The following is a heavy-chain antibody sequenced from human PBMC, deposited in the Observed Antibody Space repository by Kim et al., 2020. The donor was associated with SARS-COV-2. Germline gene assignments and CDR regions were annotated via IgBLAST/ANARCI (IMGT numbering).Heavy chain of an antibody. Sequence: ASVKVSCKASGYTFTSYDINWVRQATGQGLEWMGWMNPNSGNTGYAQKFQGRVTMTRNTSISTAYMELSSLRSEDTAVYYCARGLTVNKQQLVVVGYWGQGTLVTVSS. CDR1: GYTFTSYD. V-gene: IGHV1-8*01. CDR2: MNPNSGNT. CDR3: ARGLTVNKQQLVVVGY. J-gene: IGHJ4*02. D-gene: IGHD6-13*01.